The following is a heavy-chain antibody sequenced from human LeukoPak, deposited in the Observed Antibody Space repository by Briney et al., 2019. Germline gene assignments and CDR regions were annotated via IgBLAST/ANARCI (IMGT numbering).Heavy chain of an antibody. V-gene: IGHV3-21*01. D-gene: IGHD6-13*01. CDR1: GITFSTYN. CDR2: ISSSGDYI. Sequence: GGSLRLSRAASGITFSTYNMNWVRQAPGKGLEWVSCISSSGDYIYYADSVRGRFTISRDNAKNSLYLQMNSLRVEDTAVYYCARAKGSNWYRVIDYWGQGTLVTLSS. CDR3: ARAKGSNWYRVIDY. J-gene: IGHJ4*02.